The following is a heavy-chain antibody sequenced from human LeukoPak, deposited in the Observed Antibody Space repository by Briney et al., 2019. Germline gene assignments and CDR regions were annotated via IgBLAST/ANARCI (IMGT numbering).Heavy chain of an antibody. CDR1: GGSISSYY. J-gene: IGHJ4*02. CDR3: ARGGDCSGGSCPFDY. Sequence: SETLSLTCTVSGGSISSYYWSWIRQPPGKGLDWIGYIYYSGSTNYNPSLKSRVTLSVDTSKNQFSVKLSSVTAADTAVYYCARGGDCSGGSCPFDYWGQGTLVTVSS. V-gene: IGHV4-59*08. D-gene: IGHD2-15*01. CDR2: IYYSGST.